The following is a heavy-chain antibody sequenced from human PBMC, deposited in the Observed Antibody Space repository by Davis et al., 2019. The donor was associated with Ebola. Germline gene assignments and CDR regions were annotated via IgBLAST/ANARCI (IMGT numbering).Heavy chain of an antibody. CDR1: GFIFSNYG. J-gene: IGHJ4*02. CDR2: ISYDGSNK. D-gene: IGHD1-7*01. Sequence: PGGSLRLSCAASGFIFSNYGMHWVRQAPGKGLEWVAVISYDGSNKYYADSVKGRFTISRDNSKKTLYMQMNSLRAEDTAVYYCAKGGLYKWNYADGDHFEYWGQGAQATVSS. V-gene: IGHV3-30*18. CDR3: AKGGLYKWNYADGDHFEY.